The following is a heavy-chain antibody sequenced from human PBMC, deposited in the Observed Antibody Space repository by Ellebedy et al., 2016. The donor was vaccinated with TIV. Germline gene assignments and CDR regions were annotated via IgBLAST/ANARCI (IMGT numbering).Heavy chain of an antibody. V-gene: IGHV3-30*03. CDR3: VRIMKYQLLGYLGYYYGMDV. D-gene: IGHD2-2*01. CDR2: ISYDGSNK. J-gene: IGHJ6*02. CDR1: GFTFSSYG. Sequence: GESLKISCAASGFTFSSYGMHWVRQALGKGLEWVAVISYDGSNKYYADSVKGRFTISRDNSKNTLYLQMNSLRAEDTAVYYCVRIMKYQLLGYLGYYYGMDVWGQGTTVTVSS.